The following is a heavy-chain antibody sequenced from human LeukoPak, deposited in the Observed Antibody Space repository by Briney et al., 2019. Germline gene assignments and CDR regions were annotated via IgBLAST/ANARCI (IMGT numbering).Heavy chain of an antibody. CDR2: INPNSGGT. J-gene: IGHJ6*02. CDR3: ASATRVASHYYGMDV. CDR1: GYTFTGYY. Sequence: ASVTVSCKASGYTFTGYYMHWVRQAPGQGLEWMGWINPNSGGTNYAQKFQGRVTMTRDTSISTAYMVLSRLRSDDTAVYYCASATRVASHYYGMDVWGQGTTVTVSS. V-gene: IGHV1-2*02. D-gene: IGHD2-15*01.